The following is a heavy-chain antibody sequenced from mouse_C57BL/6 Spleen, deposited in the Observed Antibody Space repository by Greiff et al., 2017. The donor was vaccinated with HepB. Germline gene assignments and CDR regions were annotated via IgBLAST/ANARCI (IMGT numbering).Heavy chain of an antibody. D-gene: IGHD3-3*01. J-gene: IGHJ2*01. Sequence: VKLVESGPELVKPGASVKISCKASGYAFSNYWMNWVKQRPGKGLEWIGRIDPGDGDTNYNGKFKGKATLTADKSSSTAYMQLSSLTSEDSAVYFCARWGDLYYFDYWGQGTTLTVSS. V-gene: IGHV1-82*01. CDR1: GYAFSNYW. CDR3: ARWGDLYYFDY. CDR2: IDPGDGDT.